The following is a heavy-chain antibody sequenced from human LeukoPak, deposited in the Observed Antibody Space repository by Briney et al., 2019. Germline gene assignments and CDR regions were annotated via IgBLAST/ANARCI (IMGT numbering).Heavy chain of an antibody. Sequence: RSAGSLRLSCAASGFALSSSAMHWVRHAPGKGLEWVAVISYDGSFKYYADSVKGRFTISRDNSKNTLYLQMDSLRPEDTAMFYCATLPVAGTLDYWGQGTLVTVSS. CDR3: ATLPVAGTLDY. CDR1: GFALSSSA. V-gene: IGHV3-30*04. CDR2: ISYDGSFK. J-gene: IGHJ4*02. D-gene: IGHD6-19*01.